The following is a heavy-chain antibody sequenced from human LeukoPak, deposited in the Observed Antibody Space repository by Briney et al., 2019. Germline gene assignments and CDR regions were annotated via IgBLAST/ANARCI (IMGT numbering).Heavy chain of an antibody. CDR1: GYTFTRYY. D-gene: IGHD2-15*01. CDR2: INPKSGGT. CDR3: ARDRIVVGRKYNWCDR. J-gene: IGHJ5*02. V-gene: IGHV1-2*06. Sequence: ASVKVSCKASGYTFTRYYIHWVLQAPGHRVEWMGRINPKSGGTNFPQHFQSRVIIAEARYISNAYMEVTGLRSGDKAVYYCARDRIVVGRKYNWCDRWGQGTMVTV.